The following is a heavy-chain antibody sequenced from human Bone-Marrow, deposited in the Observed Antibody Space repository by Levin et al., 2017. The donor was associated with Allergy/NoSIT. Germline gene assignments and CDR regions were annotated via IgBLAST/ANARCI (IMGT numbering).Heavy chain of an antibody. CDR2: IGGSGRKT. V-gene: IGHV3-23*01. CDR1: GFTFSDYA. D-gene: IGHD3-3*01. CDR3: AKGIYDRWSGYYGPLDY. J-gene: IGHJ4*02. Sequence: GGSLRLSCAASGFTFSDYAMTWVRQAPGKGLEWVSNIGGSGRKTFYADSVKGRFPISRDNSKNTLYLHMDSLRVEDLVVYYCAKGIYDRWSGYYGPLDYWGQGALVTVSS.